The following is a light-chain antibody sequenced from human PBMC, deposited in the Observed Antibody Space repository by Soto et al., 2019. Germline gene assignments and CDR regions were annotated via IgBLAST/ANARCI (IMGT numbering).Light chain of an antibody. CDR3: GTWDSSLSAVV. CDR1: SSNIGNNY. J-gene: IGLJ2*01. CDR2: ENN. V-gene: IGLV1-51*02. Sequence: QSVLTQPPSVSAAPGQTVPISCSGSSSNIGNNYVSWYQQLPGTAPKLLIYENNKRPSGIPDRFSGAKSGTSATLGITGLQTGDEADYYCGTWDSSLSAVVFGGGTKLTVL.